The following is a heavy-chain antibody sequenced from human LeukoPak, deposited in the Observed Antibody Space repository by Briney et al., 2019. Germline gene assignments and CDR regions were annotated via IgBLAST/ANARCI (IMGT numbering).Heavy chain of an antibody. V-gene: IGHV3-23*01. J-gene: IGHJ4*02. CDR1: GFTFSSYA. Sequence: SGGSLRLSCVVSGFTFSSYAMSWVRQAPGKGLEWVSAISGGGGNTYYAGSVEGRFTISRDNSKNTLYLQMNSLRAEDTAVYYCAKSEYTFGFGFYWGRGTLVTVSS. CDR3: AKSEYTFGFGFY. CDR2: ISGGGGNT. D-gene: IGHD5-18*01.